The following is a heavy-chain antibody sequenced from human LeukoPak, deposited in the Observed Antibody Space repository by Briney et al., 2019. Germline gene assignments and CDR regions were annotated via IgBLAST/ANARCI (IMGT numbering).Heavy chain of an antibody. D-gene: IGHD6-19*01. CDR2: ISAYNGNT. CDR1: GYTFTSYG. Sequence: GASVKVSCKASGYTFTSYGISWVRQAPGQGLEWMGWISAYNGNTNYAQKLQGRVTMTTDTSTSTAYMELRSLRSDDTAVYYCARYWDWSIAVAVSTLDYWGQGTLVTVSS. J-gene: IGHJ4*02. V-gene: IGHV1-18*01. CDR3: ARYWDWSIAVAVSTLDY.